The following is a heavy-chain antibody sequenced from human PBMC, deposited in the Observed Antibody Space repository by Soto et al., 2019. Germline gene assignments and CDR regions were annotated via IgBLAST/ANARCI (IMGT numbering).Heavy chain of an antibody. CDR1: GFTFTNYG. CDR3: AKCPGIAAAGPPSDP. Sequence: QVHLVESGGGVVQPGRSLRLSCAASGFTFTNYGMHWVRQDPGKGLEWVAVISYDGSNKYYTDSVKGRFTISRDNSKNTLYLQMNSLRAEDTAVYYCAKCPGIAAAGPPSDPWGQGTLVTVSS. J-gene: IGHJ5*02. CDR2: ISYDGSNK. D-gene: IGHD6-13*01. V-gene: IGHV3-30*18.